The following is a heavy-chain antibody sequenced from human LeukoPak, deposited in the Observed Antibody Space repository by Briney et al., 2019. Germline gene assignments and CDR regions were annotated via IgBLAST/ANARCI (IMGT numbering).Heavy chain of an antibody. Sequence: SETLSLTCTVSGGSISSYYWSWIRQPPGKGLEWIGYIYYSGSTNYNPSLKSRVTISVDTSKNQFSLKLSSVTAADTAVYYCARQLGIAVAGTDYWGQGTLVTVSS. D-gene: IGHD6-19*01. V-gene: IGHV4-59*01. CDR3: ARQLGIAVAGTDY. CDR1: GGSISSYY. J-gene: IGHJ4*02. CDR2: IYYSGST.